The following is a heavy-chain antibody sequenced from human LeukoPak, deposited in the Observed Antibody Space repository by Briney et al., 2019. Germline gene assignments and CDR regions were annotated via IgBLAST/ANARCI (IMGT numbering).Heavy chain of an antibody. D-gene: IGHD2-21*02. V-gene: IGHV3-23*01. J-gene: IGHJ4*02. CDR1: GFTFSSYA. Sequence: GGSLRLSCAASGFTFSSYAMSWVRQAPGKGLEWVSAISGSGVSTYYAGSVKGRFTISRDNSQNTLYLHMSSLRAEDTAVYYCAKDTTYCGTDCYSTYFHYWAQGTLVTVSS. CDR3: AKDTTYCGTDCYSTYFHY. CDR2: ISGSGVST.